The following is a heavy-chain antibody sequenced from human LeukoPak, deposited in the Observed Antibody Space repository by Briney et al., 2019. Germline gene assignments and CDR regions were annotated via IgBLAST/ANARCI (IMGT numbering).Heavy chain of an antibody. CDR1: GGSISSGGYY. D-gene: IGHD6-6*01. CDR3: ADATRHHPSIAALPLF. Sequence: SETLSLTCTVSGGSISSGGYYWSWIRQPPGKGLEWIGEINHSGSTNYNPSLKSRVTISVDTSKNQFSLKLSSVTAADTAVYYCADATRHHPSIAALPLFWGQGTLVTVSS. CDR2: INHSGST. V-gene: IGHV4-39*07. J-gene: IGHJ4*02.